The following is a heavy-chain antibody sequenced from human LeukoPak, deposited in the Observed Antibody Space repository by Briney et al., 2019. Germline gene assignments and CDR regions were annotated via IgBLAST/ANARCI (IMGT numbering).Heavy chain of an antibody. V-gene: IGHV4-4*07. CDR3: ARDIGYDYVWGSYRSGGDYFDY. J-gene: IGHJ4*02. CDR2: TYTSGST. D-gene: IGHD3-16*02. Sequence: SETLSLTCTVSGGSISSYYWSWIRQPAGKGLEWIGRTYTSGSTNYNPSLKSRVTMSVDTSKNQFSLKLSSVTAADTAVYYCARDIGYDYVWGSYRSGGDYFDYWGQGTLVTVSS. CDR1: GGSISSYY.